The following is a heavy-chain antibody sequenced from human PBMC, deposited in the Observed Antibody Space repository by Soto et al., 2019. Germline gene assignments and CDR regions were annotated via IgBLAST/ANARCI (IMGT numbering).Heavy chain of an antibody. CDR3: AKSLSAIPGDS. CDR2: IKQDGSEI. J-gene: IGHJ4*02. Sequence: GGSLRLSCAASGFTFSSYWMSWVRQGPGKGPEWVANIKQDGSEIYYVGSVKGRFTISRDNAKSSLYLQMTSLRAEDTAVYHCAKSLSAIPGDSWGQGTLVTVSS. V-gene: IGHV3-7*05. CDR1: GFTFSSYW. D-gene: IGHD2-2*01.